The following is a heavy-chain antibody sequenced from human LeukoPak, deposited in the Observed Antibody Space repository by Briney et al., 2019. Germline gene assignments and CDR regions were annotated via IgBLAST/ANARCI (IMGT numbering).Heavy chain of an antibody. J-gene: IGHJ4*02. V-gene: IGHV3-23*01. CDR1: GVTLSNYG. Sequence: GGSLRLSCAVSGVTLSNYGMSWVRQAPGKGLEWVGGIRGRGGSTNYADSVKGRFIISRDSPKNTLYLQMNSLRAEDTAMYFCAKRGVVIRVILVGFHKEAYYFDSWGQGALVTVSS. CDR3: AKRGVVIRVILVGFHKEAYYFDS. CDR2: IRGRGGST. D-gene: IGHD3-22*01.